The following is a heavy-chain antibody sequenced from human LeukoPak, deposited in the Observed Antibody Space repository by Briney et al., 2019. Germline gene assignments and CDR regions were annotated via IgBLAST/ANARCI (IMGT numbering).Heavy chain of an antibody. CDR3: ARGSRDFGVVLYGY. Sequence: SETLSLTCTVSGGSISSGGYYWSWIRQHPGKGLEWIGYIYYSGSTYYNPSLKSRVTISVDTSKNQFSLKLSSVTAADTAVYYCARGSRDFGVVLYGYWGQGTLVTVSS. J-gene: IGHJ4*02. CDR2: IYYSGST. V-gene: IGHV4-31*03. CDR1: GGSISSGGYY. D-gene: IGHD3-3*01.